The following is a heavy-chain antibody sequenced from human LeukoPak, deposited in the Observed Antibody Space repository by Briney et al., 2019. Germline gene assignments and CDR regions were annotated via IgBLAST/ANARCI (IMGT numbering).Heavy chain of an antibody. V-gene: IGHV3-23*01. CDR3: AKDEGSGWYYFDY. CDR2: ISGSGGST. J-gene: IGHJ4*02. CDR1: GFTFSTYP. Sequence: PGGSLRLSCAASGFTFSTYPMSWVRQAPGKGLERASGISGSGGSTYYADSVKGRFTISRDISKNTLYLQMNSLRAEDTAVYYCAKDEGSGWYYFDYWGQGSLVTVSS. D-gene: IGHD6-19*01.